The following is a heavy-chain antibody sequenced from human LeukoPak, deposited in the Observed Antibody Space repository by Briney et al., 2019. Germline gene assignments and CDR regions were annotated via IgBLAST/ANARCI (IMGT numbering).Heavy chain of an antibody. D-gene: IGHD3-22*01. Sequence: GGSLLLSCAASGFPFSSYAMSWVRAAPGKGREWVSAISGSGGSTYYADSVNGPFTISRDNSKNTLYLQMNSLRAEDTAVYYCAKGADSSGYYRNWFDPWGQGTLVTVSS. CDR1: GFPFSSYA. CDR2: ISGSGGST. V-gene: IGHV3-23*01. J-gene: IGHJ5*02. CDR3: AKGADSSGYYRNWFDP.